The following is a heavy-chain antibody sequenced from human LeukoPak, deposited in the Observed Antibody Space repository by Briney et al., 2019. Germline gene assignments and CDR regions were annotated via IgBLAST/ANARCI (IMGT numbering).Heavy chain of an antibody. CDR3: ARETLYYYDSSGYYETFGAFDI. J-gene: IGHJ3*02. CDR2: IIPILGIA. CDR1: GGTFISYA. D-gene: IGHD3-22*01. Sequence: SVKVSCKASGGTFISYAISWVRQAPGQGLEWMGRIIPILGIANYAQKFQGRVTITADKSTSTAYMELSSLRSEDTAVYYCARETLYYYDSSGYYETFGAFDIWGQGTMVTVSS. V-gene: IGHV1-69*04.